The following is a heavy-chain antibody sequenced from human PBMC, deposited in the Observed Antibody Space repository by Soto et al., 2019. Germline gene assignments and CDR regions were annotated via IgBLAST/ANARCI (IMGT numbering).Heavy chain of an antibody. D-gene: IGHD3-9*01. CDR1: GGSISSYY. Sequence: QVQLQESGPGLVKPSETLSLTCTVSGGSISSYYWSWIRQPPGKGLEWIGYIYYSGSTNYNPSLKSRVTISVDTSKAQFSLKLTSVTAADTAVYYCARNENDVLTGFDYWGQGILVTVSS. J-gene: IGHJ4*02. V-gene: IGHV4-59*01. CDR3: ARNENDVLTGFDY. CDR2: IYYSGST.